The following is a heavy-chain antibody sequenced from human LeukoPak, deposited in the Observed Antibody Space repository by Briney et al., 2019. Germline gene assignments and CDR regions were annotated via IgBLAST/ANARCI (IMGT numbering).Heavy chain of an antibody. D-gene: IGHD5-18*01. CDR1: GFTVSTNY. CDR2: IYSDGRT. V-gene: IGHV3-53*01. J-gene: IGHJ4*02. Sequence: GGSLRLSCAASGFTVSTNYMSWVRQAPGKGLEWVSVIYSDGRTYYADSVKGRFTISRDNSQNTLYLQMNSLRAEDTAVYYCARDLLGYSYDAYYFDFWGQGTLVTVSS. CDR3: ARDLLGYSYDAYYFDF.